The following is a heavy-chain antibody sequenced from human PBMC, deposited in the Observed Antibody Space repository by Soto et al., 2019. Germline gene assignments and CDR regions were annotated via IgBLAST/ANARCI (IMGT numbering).Heavy chain of an antibody. Sequence: QVQLQESGPGLVKPSQTLSLTCTVSGGSISSGGYYWSWIRQHPGKGLEWIGYIYYSGYTYYNPSLKSRVTISVDTSKNQFSLRLSSVTAADTAVYYCARGYYYASGSYVDYWGQGTLVTVSS. CDR2: IYYSGYT. J-gene: IGHJ4*02. CDR3: ARGYYYASGSYVDY. V-gene: IGHV4-31*03. CDR1: GGSISSGGYY. D-gene: IGHD3-10*01.